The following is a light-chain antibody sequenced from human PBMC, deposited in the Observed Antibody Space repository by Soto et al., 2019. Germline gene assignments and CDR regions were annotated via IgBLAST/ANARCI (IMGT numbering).Light chain of an antibody. CDR3: QQRYSTSYT. Sequence: IQMSQSPSSLCASVGDRVTLTCRASQSISSYLKWSQQKPGKAPKPLIYAASSLQSGVPSRFSGIGSATDFTLTLSSLKHEDFATYDGQQRYSTSYTFGQGTRLEI. V-gene: IGKV1-39*01. J-gene: IGKJ5*01. CDR2: AAS. CDR1: QSISSY.